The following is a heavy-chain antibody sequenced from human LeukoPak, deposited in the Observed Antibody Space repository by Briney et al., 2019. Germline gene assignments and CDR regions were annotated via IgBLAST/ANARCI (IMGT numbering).Heavy chain of an antibody. V-gene: IGHV3-30-3*01. J-gene: IGHJ4*02. CDR3: AGALRSQDIVVVPAASPPTAPYDY. CDR2: ISYDGSNK. CDR1: GFTFDDYA. Sequence: GGSLRLSCAASGFTFDDYAMHWVRQAPGKGLEWVAVISYDGSNKYYADSVKGRFTISRDNSKNTLYLQMNSLRAEDTAVYYCAGALRSQDIVVVPAASPPTAPYDYWGQGTLVTVSS. D-gene: IGHD2-2*01.